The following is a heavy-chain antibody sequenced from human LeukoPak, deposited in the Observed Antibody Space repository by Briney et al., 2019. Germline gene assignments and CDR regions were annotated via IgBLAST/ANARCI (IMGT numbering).Heavy chain of an antibody. Sequence: SETLSLTCTVSGGSISHYYWGWLRQPPEKGLEWIGSIYYSGSTYYHPSLERRVPISVDTPKDQFVLKQAPVTATDPAGEFCGSVNRGWFGVGEYWGQGALVTVSS. D-gene: IGHD3-10*01. CDR2: IYYSGST. J-gene: IGHJ4*02. CDR1: GGSISHYY. V-gene: IGHV4-39*01. CDR3: GSVNRGWFGVGEY.